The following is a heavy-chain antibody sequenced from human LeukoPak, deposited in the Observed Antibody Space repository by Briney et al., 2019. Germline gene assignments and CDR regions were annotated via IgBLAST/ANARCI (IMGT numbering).Heavy chain of an antibody. CDR3: ARLYCTGGVCYTEPYYYYYMDV. V-gene: IGHV3-7*01. Sequence: GGSLRLSCGASGFTFSDYYMSCIRQAPGKGLEWVANIKQDGSEKYYVDSVKGRFTISRDNAKNALYLQMNSLRAEDTALYYCARLYCTGGVCYTEPYYYYYMDVWGKGTTVTVSS. D-gene: IGHD2-8*02. J-gene: IGHJ6*03. CDR1: GFTFSDYY. CDR2: IKQDGSEK.